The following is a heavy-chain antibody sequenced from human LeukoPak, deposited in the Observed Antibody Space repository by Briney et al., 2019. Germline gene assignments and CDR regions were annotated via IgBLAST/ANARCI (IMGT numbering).Heavy chain of an antibody. CDR2: INHSGST. CDR1: GGSFSGYY. Sequence: SETLSLTCAVYGGSFSGYYWSWIRQPPGKGLEWIGEINHSGSTNYNPSLKSRVTISVDTSKNQFSLKLSSVTAADTAVYYCARESGYGLIDYWGQGTLVTVSS. D-gene: IGHD5-12*01. J-gene: IGHJ4*02. V-gene: IGHV4-34*01. CDR3: ARESGYGLIDY.